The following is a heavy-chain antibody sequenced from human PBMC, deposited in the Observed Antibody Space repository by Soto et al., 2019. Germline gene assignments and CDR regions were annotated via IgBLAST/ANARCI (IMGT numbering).Heavy chain of an antibody. J-gene: IGHJ3*02. CDR1: GFIFSNTY. CDR2: ISNRGDT. D-gene: IGHD2-15*01. V-gene: IGHV3-66*01. CDR3: AGEPRYCRGGSCSITGDAYDI. Sequence: EVQLVESGGGLVQPGGSLRLSCTASGFIFSNTYVNWVRWAPGKGLEWVSVISNRGDTHYADSVRGRFSLSRDISDNTLHLQMNNLRVEDTAVYYCAGEPRYCRGGSCSITGDAYDIWGQGTMVTVSS.